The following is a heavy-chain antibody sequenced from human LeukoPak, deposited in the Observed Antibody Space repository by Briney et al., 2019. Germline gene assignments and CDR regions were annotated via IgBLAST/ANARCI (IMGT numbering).Heavy chain of an antibody. CDR1: GYSLSDLN. V-gene: IGHV1-24*01. CDR3: ATRSGDFWSGFEN. J-gene: IGHJ4*02. CDR2: FDPEQATT. Sequence: ASVKVSCKVSGYSLSDLNIQWVRQAPGKGLECMGGFDPEQATTIYAQNFQGRLTMTEEISTDTVYMELSSLTSEVSAVYYCATRSGDFWSGFENWGQGTLVTVSS. D-gene: IGHD3-3*01.